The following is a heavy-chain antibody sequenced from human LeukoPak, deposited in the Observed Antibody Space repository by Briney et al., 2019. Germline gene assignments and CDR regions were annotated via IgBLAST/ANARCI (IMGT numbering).Heavy chain of an antibody. Sequence: GGSRGFSCKVSGLPFRSFTMNWVRKAPGKGLEWVSSISSSSHIYYADSVKGRFTISRDNAKNSLYLQMNSLRAEDTAVYYCARTASYYGDPEGYWGQGTLVTVSS. J-gene: IGHJ4*02. D-gene: IGHD4-17*01. CDR2: ISSSSHI. CDR3: ARTASYYGDPEGY. V-gene: IGHV3-21*01. CDR1: GLPFRSFT.